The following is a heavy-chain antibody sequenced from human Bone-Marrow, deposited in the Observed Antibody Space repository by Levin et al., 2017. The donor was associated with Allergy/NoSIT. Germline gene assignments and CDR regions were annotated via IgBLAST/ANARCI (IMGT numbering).Heavy chain of an antibody. D-gene: IGHD3-3*01. CDR3: ARDRVHALNYDFWSGYGTEGNWFDP. CDR1: GFTFSSYG. V-gene: IGHV3-33*01. J-gene: IGHJ5*02. CDR2: IWYDGSNK. Sequence: SCAASGFTFSSYGMHWVRQAPGKGLEWVAVIWYDGSNKYYADSVKGRFTISRDNSKNTLYLQMNSLRAEDTAVYYCARDRVHALNYDFWSGYGTEGNWFDPWGQGTLVTVSS.